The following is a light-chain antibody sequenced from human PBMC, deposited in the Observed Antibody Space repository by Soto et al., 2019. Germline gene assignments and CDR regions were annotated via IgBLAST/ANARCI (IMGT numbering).Light chain of an antibody. CDR1: QNINDW. J-gene: IGKJ3*01. Sequence: DIQMTQSPSTLSASVGDRVTITCRASQNINDWLAWYQQKPGKAPNLLIYDASTLESGVPSRFSGSGSGTAFTLTISSLQPADFATYYCQQYDTFSRFTFGPGTKVDLK. V-gene: IGKV1-5*01. CDR2: DAS. CDR3: QQYDTFSRFT.